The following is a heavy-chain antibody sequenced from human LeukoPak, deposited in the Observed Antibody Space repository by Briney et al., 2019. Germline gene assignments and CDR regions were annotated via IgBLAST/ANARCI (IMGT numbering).Heavy chain of an antibody. D-gene: IGHD1-26*01. CDR2: IYYSGST. CDR3: ASRSSGIVGGGHWFDP. J-gene: IGHJ5*02. Sequence: SETLSLTCTVSGGSISSSSYYWGWIRQPPGKGLEWIVSIYYSGSTYYNPSLKSRVTISVDTSKNQFSLKLSSVTAADTAVYYCASRSSGIVGGGHWFDPWGQGTLVTVSS. CDR1: GGSISSSSYY. V-gene: IGHV4-39*07.